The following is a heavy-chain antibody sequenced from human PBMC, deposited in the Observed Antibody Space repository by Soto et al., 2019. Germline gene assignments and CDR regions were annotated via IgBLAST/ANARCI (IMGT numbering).Heavy chain of an antibody. Sequence: PSETLSLTCSVSGGSISSHSHYWGWIRQPPGKGLEWIGSVYFSGRNYYNTSLESRVIMSTDMSKNQFSLRLTSVTAADKGVEWVAVIWYDGSNKYYADSVKGRFTISRDNSKNTLYLQMNSLRAEDTAVYYCAREGHSSSWYHRMDVWGQGTTVTVSS. J-gene: IGHJ6*02. V-gene: IGHV4-39*01. CDR3: AVIWYDGSNKYYADSVKGRFTISRDNSKNTLYLQMNSLRAEDTAVYYCAREGHSSSWYHRMDV. CDR2: VYFSGRN. D-gene: IGHD3-10*01. CDR1: GGSISSHSHY.